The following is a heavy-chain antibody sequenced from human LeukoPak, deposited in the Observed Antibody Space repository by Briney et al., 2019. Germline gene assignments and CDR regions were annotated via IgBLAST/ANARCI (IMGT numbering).Heavy chain of an antibody. Sequence: GGSLRLSCAASGFTFSSYGMHWVRQAPGKGLEWVAVISYDGSNKYYADSVKGRFTISRDNSKNTLYLQMNSLRGEDTAVYYCAKSSDGSFHAFDIWGQGTMVTVSS. D-gene: IGHD5-24*01. CDR3: AKSSDGSFHAFDI. V-gene: IGHV3-30*18. CDR2: ISYDGSNK. J-gene: IGHJ3*02. CDR1: GFTFSSYG.